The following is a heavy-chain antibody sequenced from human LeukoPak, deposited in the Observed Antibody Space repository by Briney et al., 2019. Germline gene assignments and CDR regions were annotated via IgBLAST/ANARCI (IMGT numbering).Heavy chain of an antibody. V-gene: IGHV1-69*01. Sequence: ASAKVSCKASGGTFSSYAISWVRQAPGQGLEWMGGIIPIFGTANYAQKLQGRVTITADESTSTAYMELSSLRSEDTAVYYCARDLQSYDILTGYYLGAYFDYWGQGTLVTVSS. CDR3: ARDLQSYDILTGYYLGAYFDY. J-gene: IGHJ4*02. CDR1: GGTFSSYA. D-gene: IGHD3-9*01. CDR2: IIPIFGTA.